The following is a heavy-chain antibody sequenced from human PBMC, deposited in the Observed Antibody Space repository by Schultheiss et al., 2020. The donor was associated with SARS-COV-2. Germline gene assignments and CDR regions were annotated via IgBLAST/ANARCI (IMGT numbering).Heavy chain of an antibody. CDR2: IDWDDDK. CDR1: GFSLSTSGVS. D-gene: IGHD6-13*01. V-gene: IGHV2-70*01. Sequence: SGPTLVKPTQTLTLTCTCSGFSLSTSGVSVGWIRQPPGKALEWLALIDWDDDKYYSTSLKTRLTISKDTSKNQVVLTMTNMDPVDTATYYCARIRDSSSWYWGGFDPWGQGTLVTVSS. CDR3: ARIRDSSSWYWGGFDP. J-gene: IGHJ5*02.